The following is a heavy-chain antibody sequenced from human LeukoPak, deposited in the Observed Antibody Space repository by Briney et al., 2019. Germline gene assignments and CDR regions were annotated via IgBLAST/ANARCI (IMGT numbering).Heavy chain of an antibody. CDR2: ISSSSSTI. J-gene: IGHJ4*02. Sequence: GGSLRLSCAASGFTFSSYEMNWIRQAPGKGLEWVAYISSSSSTIYYADSVKGRFTLSRDDSRNTVYLQLNNLRVEDTAIYYCARASWVSDPDAVRWGQGTQVTVSS. D-gene: IGHD3-16*01. CDR1: GFTFSSYE. CDR3: ARASWVSDPDAVR. V-gene: IGHV3-48*03.